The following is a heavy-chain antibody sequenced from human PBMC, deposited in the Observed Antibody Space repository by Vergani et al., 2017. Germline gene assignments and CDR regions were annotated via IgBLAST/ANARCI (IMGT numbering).Heavy chain of an antibody. D-gene: IGHD2-15*01. CDR3: ARDRDYSGAFDI. CDR2: ISSISSYI. V-gene: IGHV3-21*01. CDR1: GFTFSSYS. Sequence: EVQLVESGGGLVKHGGSLRLSCAASGFTFSSYSMNWVRQAPGKGLVWVSSISSISSYIYYADSVKGRFTISSDNAKNSLYLQMNSLRAEDTAVYYCARDRDYSGAFDIWGQGTMVTVSS. J-gene: IGHJ3*02.